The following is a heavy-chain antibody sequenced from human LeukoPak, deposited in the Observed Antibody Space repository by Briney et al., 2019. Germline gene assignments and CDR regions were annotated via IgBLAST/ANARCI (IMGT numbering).Heavy chain of an antibody. CDR3: AKSLQGGARAFGY. CDR1: GFTFSGYA. V-gene: IGHV3-23*01. Sequence: PGGSLRLSCAASGFTFSGYAMFWVRQAPGKGLEWVSAIGGGGTTTYYADSVRGRFTISRDNSKNTLYVQMNSLRAEDTAVYYCAKSLQGGARAFGYWGQGTLVTVSS. D-gene: IGHD1-26*01. J-gene: IGHJ4*02. CDR2: IGGGGTTT.